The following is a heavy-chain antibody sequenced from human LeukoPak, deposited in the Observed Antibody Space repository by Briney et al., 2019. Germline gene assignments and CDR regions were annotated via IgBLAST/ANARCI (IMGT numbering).Heavy chain of an antibody. CDR3: ARAAAEDLGDSSLDY. CDR2: ISAYNGNT. Sequence: GASVKVSCKASGYSFTDYAVSWVRQAPGLGLQRMGWISAYNGNTNYAQKLQGRVTMTTDTSTSTAYMELRSLRSDDTAVYYCARAAAEDLGDSSLDYWGQGTLVTVSS. CDR1: GYSFTDYA. V-gene: IGHV1-18*01. J-gene: IGHJ4*02. D-gene: IGHD2-21*01.